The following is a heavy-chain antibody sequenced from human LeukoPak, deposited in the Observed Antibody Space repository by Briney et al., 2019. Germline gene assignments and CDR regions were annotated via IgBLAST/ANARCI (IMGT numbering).Heavy chain of an antibody. V-gene: IGHV1-18*01. CDR3: ARVGYCGEASWLDFYYYYDMDV. CDR2: INTDSGHA. J-gene: IGHJ6*03. Sequence: ASVKVSCKTSGYSFTSYGISWLRQAPGQGLEWMGYINTDSGHAQYAQMIQGRVTVTTDTSTSTAYLELTSLTSDDTAVYYCARVGYCGEASWLDFYYYYDMDVWGGGTTVTVSS. D-gene: IGHD2-2*03. CDR1: GYSFTSYG.